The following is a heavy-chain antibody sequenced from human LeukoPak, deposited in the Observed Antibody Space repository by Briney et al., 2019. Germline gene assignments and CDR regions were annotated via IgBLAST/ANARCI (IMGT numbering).Heavy chain of an antibody. Sequence: GGSLRLSCAASGFTFSSYWMSWVRQAPGKGLEWVANIKQDGSEKYYVDSVKGRFTISRDNAKDSLYLQMNSLRAEDTAVYYCATAYYYYDSSGYPAKFDYWGQGTLVTVSS. D-gene: IGHD3-22*01. J-gene: IGHJ4*02. CDR1: GFTFSSYW. V-gene: IGHV3-7*01. CDR3: ATAYYYYDSSGYPAKFDY. CDR2: IKQDGSEK.